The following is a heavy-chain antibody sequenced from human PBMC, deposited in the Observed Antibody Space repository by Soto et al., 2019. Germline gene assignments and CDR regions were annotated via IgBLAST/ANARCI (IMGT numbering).Heavy chain of an antibody. V-gene: IGHV1-18*04. J-gene: IGHJ5*02. CDR1: GYTFTSYG. D-gene: IGHD3-3*01. Sequence: ASVKVSCKASGYTFTSYGISWVRQAPGQGLEWMGWISAYNGNANYAQKLQGRVTMTTDTSTSTAYMELRSLRSGDTAVYYCARGGGYDFWSGYVWFDPWGQGTLVTVSS. CDR2: ISAYNGNA. CDR3: ARGGGYDFWSGYVWFDP.